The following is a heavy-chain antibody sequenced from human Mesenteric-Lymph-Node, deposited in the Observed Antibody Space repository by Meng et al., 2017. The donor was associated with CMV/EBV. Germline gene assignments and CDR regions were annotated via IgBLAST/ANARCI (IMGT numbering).Heavy chain of an antibody. V-gene: IGHV3-30-3*01. J-gene: IGHJ4*02. Sequence: GVSLRLSSAASGFTFSNYAMHWVRQAPGKGLEWVAVISYDGSNKEYADSVKGRFTISRDNSKNTLYLEMNSLRAEDTAVYYCARGGYDFWSAKSPFDYWGQGTLVTVSS. CDR1: GFTFSNYA. D-gene: IGHD3-3*01. CDR2: ISYDGSNK. CDR3: ARGGYDFWSAKSPFDY.